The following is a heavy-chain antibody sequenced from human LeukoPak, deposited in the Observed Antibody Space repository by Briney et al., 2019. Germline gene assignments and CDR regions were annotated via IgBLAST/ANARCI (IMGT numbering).Heavy chain of an antibody. Sequence: GGSLRLSCAASAFTFSNYGMSWVRHVPGKGLEWVSAIGSSGEKIFYADSVKGRFTISRDNSKNTLYLQMNSLRAEDTAVYYCANYCSRTSCYDPVDYWGQGTLVTVSS. V-gene: IGHV3-23*01. CDR2: IGSSGEKI. J-gene: IGHJ4*02. D-gene: IGHD2-2*01. CDR1: AFTFSNYG. CDR3: ANYCSRTSCYDPVDY.